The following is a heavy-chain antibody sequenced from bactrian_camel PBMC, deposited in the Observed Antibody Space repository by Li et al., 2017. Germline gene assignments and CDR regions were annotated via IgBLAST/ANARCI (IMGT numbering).Heavy chain of an antibody. Sequence: DVQLVESGGGLVQPGESLALSCAHSETITYAMTWVRQAPGKGLEWVSAMYSANGNTYYADSVKGRFTISKDNAKNTLSLQMNNLRIEDSAMYCCAADTVNLQMARWYTYWGQGTQVTVS. CDR1: ETITYA. D-gene: IGHD1*01. J-gene: IGHJ4*01. CDR3: AADTVNLQMARWYTY. CDR2: MYSANGNT. V-gene: IGHV3S31*01.